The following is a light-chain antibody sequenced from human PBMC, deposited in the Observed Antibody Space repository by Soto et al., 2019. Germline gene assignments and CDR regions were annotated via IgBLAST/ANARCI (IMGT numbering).Light chain of an antibody. V-gene: IGLV2-14*01. CDR3: SSYSSSSTLV. CDR2: EVS. J-gene: IGLJ2*01. CDR1: SSDVGGYNY. Sequence: QSALTQPASVSGSPGQSITISCSGTSSDVGGYNYVSWYQQHPDKAPNLLIYEVSNRPSGVSNRFSGSKSGNTASLTISGLQAEDEADYYCSSYSSSSTLVFGGGTKLPVL.